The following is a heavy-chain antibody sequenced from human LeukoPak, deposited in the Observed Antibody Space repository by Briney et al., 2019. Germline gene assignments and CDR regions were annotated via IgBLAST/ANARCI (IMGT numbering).Heavy chain of an antibody. Sequence: GGSLRLSCAASGFTFSNYWMSWVRQAPGKGLEWVTNIKQDGSEKFYVDSVKGRFTISRDNAKNSLYLQMNSLRAEDTAVYYCARNQLLSRYYFDYWGQGTLVTVSS. D-gene: IGHD2-2*01. CDR1: GFTFSNYW. CDR2: IKQDGSEK. J-gene: IGHJ4*02. V-gene: IGHV3-7*01. CDR3: ARNQLLSRYYFDY.